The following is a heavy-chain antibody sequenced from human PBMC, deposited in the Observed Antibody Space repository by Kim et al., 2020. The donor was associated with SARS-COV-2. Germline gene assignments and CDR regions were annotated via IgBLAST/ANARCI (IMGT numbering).Heavy chain of an antibody. CDR3: ARGTRDYYGMDV. J-gene: IGHJ6*02. V-gene: IGHV1-46*01. Sequence: SDAQKFQGRVTMTRDTSTSTVYMELSSLRSEDTAVYYCARGTRDYYGMDVWGQGATVTVSS. D-gene: IGHD1-1*01.